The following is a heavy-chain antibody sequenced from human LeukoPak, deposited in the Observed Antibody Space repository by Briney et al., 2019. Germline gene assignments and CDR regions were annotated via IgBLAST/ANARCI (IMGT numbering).Heavy chain of an antibody. Sequence: GGSLRLSCAASGFTFSSYAMSWVRQAPGKGLEWVSAISGSGGSTYCADSVKGRFTISRDNSKNTLYLQMNSLRAEDTAVYYCAKFRGYSGTNRYYFDYWGQGTLVTVSS. CDR2: ISGSGGST. V-gene: IGHV3-23*01. CDR1: GFTFSSYA. CDR3: AKFRGYSGTNRYYFDY. J-gene: IGHJ4*02. D-gene: IGHD1-26*01.